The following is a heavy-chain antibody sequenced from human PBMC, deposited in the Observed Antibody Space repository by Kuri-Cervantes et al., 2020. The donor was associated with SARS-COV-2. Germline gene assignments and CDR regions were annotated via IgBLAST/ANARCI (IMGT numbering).Heavy chain of an antibody. D-gene: IGHD3-16*02. Sequence: GSLRLSCAVYGGSFSGYYWSWIRQPPGKGLEWIGEINHSGSTNYNPSLKSRVTISVGTSKNQFSLKLSSVTAADTAVYYCARGPGLYSRKAYGMDVWGQGTTVTVSS. J-gene: IGHJ6*02. CDR2: INHSGST. CDR3: ARGPGLYSRKAYGMDV. CDR1: GGSFSGYY. V-gene: IGHV4-34*01.